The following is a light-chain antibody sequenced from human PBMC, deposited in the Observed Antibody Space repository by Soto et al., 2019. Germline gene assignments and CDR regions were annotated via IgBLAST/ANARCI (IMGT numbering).Light chain of an antibody. Sequence: DIVMTQSPDSLAVSLGERATINCKSSQSVLYSSNNKNYLAWYQQKPGQPPKLLIYWASTRESGVPDRFSGSGSGTDFTLTISSLQAEDVAVYYCYHYYTTPLAVGGGTKVDIK. V-gene: IGKV4-1*01. CDR1: QSVLYSSNNKNY. CDR2: WAS. J-gene: IGKJ4*01. CDR3: YHYYTTPLA.